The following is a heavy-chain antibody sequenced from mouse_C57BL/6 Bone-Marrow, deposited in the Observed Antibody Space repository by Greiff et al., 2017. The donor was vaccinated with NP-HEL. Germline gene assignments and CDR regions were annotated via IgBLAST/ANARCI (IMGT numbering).Heavy chain of an antibody. V-gene: IGHV1-64*01. D-gene: IGHD1-1*01. CDR1: GYTFTSYW. Sequence: QVQLQQPGAELVKPGASVKLSCKASGYTFTSYWMHWVKQRPGQGLEWIGMIHPNSGSTTYNEKFKSKATLPVAKSSSTAYMQRSSLTSEDSAVYYCARIYYYGSSYVGYAKDYWGQGTSVTVSS. CDR3: ARIYYYGSSYVGYAKDY. CDR2: IHPNSGST. J-gene: IGHJ4*01.